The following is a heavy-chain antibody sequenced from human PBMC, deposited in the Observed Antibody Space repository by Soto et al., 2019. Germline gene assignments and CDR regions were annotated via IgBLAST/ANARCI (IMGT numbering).Heavy chain of an antibody. CDR1: GGSISSYY. D-gene: IGHD3-10*01. Sequence: SETLSLTCTVPGGSISSYYWSWIRQPPGKGLEWIGYIYYSGSTNYNPSLKSRVTISVDTSKNQFSLKLSSVTAADTAVYYCARHRVRGDNWFDPWGQGTLVTVSS. CDR3: ARHRVRGDNWFDP. V-gene: IGHV4-59*08. J-gene: IGHJ5*02. CDR2: IYYSGST.